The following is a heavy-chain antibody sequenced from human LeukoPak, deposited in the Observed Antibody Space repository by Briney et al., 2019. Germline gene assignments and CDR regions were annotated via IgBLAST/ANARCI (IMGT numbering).Heavy chain of an antibody. V-gene: IGHV3-23*01. Sequence: GGSLRLSCAASGFTFSSYAMSWVRQAPGKGLEWVSAISGSGGSTYYADSVKGRFTISRDNSKNTLYLQMNSLRAEDTAVYYCAKDSETLWFGELFDRSNYFDYWGQGTLVTVSS. CDR2: ISGSGGST. J-gene: IGHJ4*02. D-gene: IGHD3-10*01. CDR3: AKDSETLWFGELFDRSNYFDY. CDR1: GFTFSSYA.